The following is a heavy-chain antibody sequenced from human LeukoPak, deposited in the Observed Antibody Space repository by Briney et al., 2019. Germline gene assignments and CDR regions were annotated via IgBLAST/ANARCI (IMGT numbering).Heavy chain of an antibody. CDR2: ISNSSITM. CDR1: GFTFSSHN. J-gene: IGHJ5*02. Sequence: GGSLRLSCAAPGFTFSSHNMVGVRQPPGEGLEWISYISNSSITMYYARSVKGRFTLSRDTAKNSLYMQMNRLRAEDTAVYYCARDGGFCSGGFCYRLFDPWGQGTLVTVSS. D-gene: IGHD2-15*01. CDR3: ARDGGFCSGGFCYRLFDP. V-gene: IGHV3-48*04.